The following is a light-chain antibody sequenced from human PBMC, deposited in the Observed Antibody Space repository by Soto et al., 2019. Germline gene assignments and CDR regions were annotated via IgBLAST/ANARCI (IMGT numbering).Light chain of an antibody. CDR1: QSVSSN. CDR2: GAS. V-gene: IGKV3-15*01. CDR3: QQYNNWPQT. J-gene: IGKJ1*01. Sequence: EIVMTPSPATLSVSPGERATLSCRASQSVSSNLAWYQQKPGQAPRLLIYGASTRATGIPARFSGSGSGTEFTPTISSLQSEDFAVYYCQQYNNWPQTFGQGTKVDIK.